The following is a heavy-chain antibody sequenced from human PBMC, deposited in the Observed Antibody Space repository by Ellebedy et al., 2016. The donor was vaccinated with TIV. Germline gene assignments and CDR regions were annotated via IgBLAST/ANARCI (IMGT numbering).Heavy chain of an antibody. V-gene: IGHV3-7*01. CDR2: INSLGSQK. CDR3: AAEAWWRLDS. J-gene: IGHJ4*02. D-gene: IGHD2-15*01. CDR1: GPIFSHNW. Sequence: PGGSLRLSCVDSGPIFSHNWMSWVRQAPGKGLEWVAKINSLGSQKSYVDSVKGRFTISRDNAENSLFLEMNGIRVEDTAVYYCAAEAWWRLDSWGQGTLVTVSS.